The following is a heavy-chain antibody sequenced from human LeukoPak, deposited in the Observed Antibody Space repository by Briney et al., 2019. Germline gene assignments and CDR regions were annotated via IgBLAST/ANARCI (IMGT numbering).Heavy chain of an antibody. Sequence: PSEALSLTCTVSGGSISSGEYYWSWIRQPPGKGLEWIGYIYYSGSTYYNPSLKSRVTISVDTSKNQFSLKLSSVTAADTAVYYCARDSEERSGAPYGDYGRNYYYGMDVWGQGTTVTVSS. CDR1: GGSISSGEYY. CDR3: ARDSEERSGAPYGDYGRNYYYGMDV. J-gene: IGHJ6*02. CDR2: IYYSGST. D-gene: IGHD4-17*01. V-gene: IGHV4-30-4*02.